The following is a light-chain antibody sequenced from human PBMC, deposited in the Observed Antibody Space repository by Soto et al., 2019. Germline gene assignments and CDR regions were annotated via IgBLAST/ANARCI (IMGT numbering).Light chain of an antibody. CDR2: GVN. Sequence: SALTQPPSASGSPGQSVTISCTGTSSDVGSYNYVSWYQQHPDKAPKLIIYGVNERPSGVPDRFSGSKSGNTASLTVSGLQAEDEADYYCTSYAGSNNPVVFGGGTQLTVL. CDR1: SSDVGSYNY. V-gene: IGLV2-8*01. J-gene: IGLJ3*02. CDR3: TSYAGSNNPVV.